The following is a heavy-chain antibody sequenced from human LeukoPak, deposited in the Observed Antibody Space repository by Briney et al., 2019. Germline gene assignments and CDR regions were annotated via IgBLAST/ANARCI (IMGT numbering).Heavy chain of an antibody. CDR1: GFTFSSYW. D-gene: IGHD3-10*01. J-gene: IGHJ4*02. CDR3: ARDYGSGSYPRIYFEY. V-gene: IGHV3-74*01. CDR2: INSDGSST. Sequence: PGGSLRLSCAASGFTFSSYWMHWVRQAPGKGLVWVSRINSDGSSTSFADSVKGRFTISRDNAKNTLYLQMNSLRAEDTAVYYCARDYGSGSYPRIYFEYWGQGTLVTVSS.